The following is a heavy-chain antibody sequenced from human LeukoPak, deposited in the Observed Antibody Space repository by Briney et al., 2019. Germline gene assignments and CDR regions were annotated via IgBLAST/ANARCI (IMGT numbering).Heavy chain of an antibody. V-gene: IGHV4-59*08. CDR3: ARSNIAAAGDYYYYGMDV. J-gene: IGHJ6*02. CDR1: GGSISSYY. Sequence: PSETLSLTCTVSGGSISSYYWSWIRQPPGKGLEWIGYIYYGGSTNYNPSLKSRVTISVDTSKNQFSLKLSSVTAADTAVYYCARSNIAAAGDYYYYGMDVWGQGTTVTVSS. D-gene: IGHD6-13*01. CDR2: IYYGGST.